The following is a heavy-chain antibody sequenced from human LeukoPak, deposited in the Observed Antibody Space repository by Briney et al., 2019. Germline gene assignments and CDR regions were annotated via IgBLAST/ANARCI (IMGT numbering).Heavy chain of an antibody. Sequence: GGSLRLSCAASGFTFSIYWMSWVRQAPGKGLEWVANIKEDGSEKNYVGSVKGRFTISRDNAKNSLYLQMNSLRAEDTAVYYCARAFEYYYDSSGYLGFDYWGQGTLVTVSS. CDR3: ARAFEYYYDSSGYLGFDY. V-gene: IGHV3-7*01. D-gene: IGHD3-22*01. CDR1: GFTFSIYW. CDR2: IKEDGSEK. J-gene: IGHJ4*02.